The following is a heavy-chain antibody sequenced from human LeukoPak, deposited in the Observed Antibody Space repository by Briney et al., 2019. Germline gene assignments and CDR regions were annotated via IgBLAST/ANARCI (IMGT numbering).Heavy chain of an antibody. CDR2: IYNGGST. J-gene: IGHJ3*02. Sequence: GALRLSCAASGFIVSSYYMSWVRQAPGKGLEWVSVIYNGGSTHYADSVKGRFTISRDNSKNTLCLQMNSLRAEDTALYYCARGGVLRFLEWPDRHAFDIWGQGTMVTVSS. CDR3: ARGGVLRFLEWPDRHAFDI. V-gene: IGHV3-53*01. CDR1: GFIVSSYY. D-gene: IGHD3-3*01.